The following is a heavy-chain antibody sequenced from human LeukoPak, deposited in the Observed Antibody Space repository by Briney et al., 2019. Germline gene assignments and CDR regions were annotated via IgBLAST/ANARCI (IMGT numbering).Heavy chain of an antibody. Sequence: GASVKVSCKASGGTFSSYAISWVRQAPGQGLEWMGGIIPIFGTANYAQKFQGRVTITADESTSTAYMELSSLRSEDTAVYYCARLGDSRRKYYFDYWGQGTLVTVSS. J-gene: IGHJ4*02. V-gene: IGHV1-69*13. CDR1: GGTFSSYA. CDR2: IIPIFGTA. D-gene: IGHD6-13*01. CDR3: ARLGDSRRKYYFDY.